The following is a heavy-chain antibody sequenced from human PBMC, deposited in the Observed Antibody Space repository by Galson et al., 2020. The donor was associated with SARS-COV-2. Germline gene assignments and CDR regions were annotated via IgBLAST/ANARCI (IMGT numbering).Heavy chain of an antibody. V-gene: IGHV3-30*18. CDR1: GFTFSSYG. CDR2: ISYDGSNK. CDR3: AKDGGIAAAGNAFDI. D-gene: IGHD6-13*01. Sequence: GESLKISCAASGFTFSSYGMHWVRQAPGKGLEWVAVISYDGSNKYYADSVKGRFTISRDNSKNTLYLQMNSLRAEDTAVYYCAKDGGIAAAGNAFDIWGQGTMVTVSS. J-gene: IGHJ3*02.